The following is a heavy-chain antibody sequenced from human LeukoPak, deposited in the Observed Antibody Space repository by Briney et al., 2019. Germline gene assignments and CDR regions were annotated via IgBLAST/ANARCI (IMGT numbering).Heavy chain of an antibody. Sequence: SGPTLVNPTQTLTLTCTFSGFSLSTSGVGVGWIRQPPGKALEWLALIYWDDDKRYSPSLKSRLTITEDTSKNQVVLTMTNMDPVDTATYYCAHHLASLGGGVGATDAFDIWGQGTMVTVSS. J-gene: IGHJ3*02. CDR3: AHHLASLGGGVGATDAFDI. CDR1: GFSLSTSGVG. V-gene: IGHV2-5*02. D-gene: IGHD1-26*01. CDR2: IYWDDDK.